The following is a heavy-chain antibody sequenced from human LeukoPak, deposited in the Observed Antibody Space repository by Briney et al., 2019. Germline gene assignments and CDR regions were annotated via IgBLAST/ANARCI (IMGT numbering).Heavy chain of an antibody. J-gene: IGHJ3*02. V-gene: IGHV1-69*01. D-gene: IGHD3-3*01. CDR3: ARAEYYDFWSGYGSVDI. CDR2: IIPIFGTA. CDR1: GGTFSSYA. Sequence: SVKVTCKASGGTFSSYAISWVRQAPGQGLEWMGGIIPIFGTANYAQKFQGRVTITADESTSTAYMELSSLRSEDTAVYYCARAEYYDFWSGYGSVDIWGQGTMVTVSS.